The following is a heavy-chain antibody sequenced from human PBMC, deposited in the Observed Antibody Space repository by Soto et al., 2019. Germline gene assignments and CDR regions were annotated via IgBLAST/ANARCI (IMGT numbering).Heavy chain of an antibody. CDR3: SVGEDGDYSYPRNDGFEI. D-gene: IGHD4-17*01. V-gene: IGHV1-69*02. CDR1: GGSFGSNS. Sequence: QVQLVQSGAEVKKPGSSVKVSCKASGGSFGSNSITWVRQDPGQGLEWMGRIIPILDMTNYPQKFQDRVKITADKSTSTVYMDLSSLRSEDTAMYYCSVGEDGDYSYPRNDGFEIWGQGTKVTVSS. CDR2: IIPILDMT. J-gene: IGHJ3*02.